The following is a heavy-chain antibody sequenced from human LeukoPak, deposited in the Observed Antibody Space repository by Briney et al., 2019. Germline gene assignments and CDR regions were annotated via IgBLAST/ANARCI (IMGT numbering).Heavy chain of an antibody. V-gene: IGHV4-59*01. Sequence: PSETLSLTCTVSGGSISSYYWSWLRQPPGKGLEWIGYIYYSGSTNYNPSLKSRVTISVDTSKNQFSLKLSSVTAADTAVYYCARVRDYCSGGSCYFYYMDVWGKETTVTVSS. J-gene: IGHJ6*03. D-gene: IGHD2-15*01. CDR1: GGSISSYY. CDR2: IYYSGST. CDR3: ARVRDYCSGGSCYFYYMDV.